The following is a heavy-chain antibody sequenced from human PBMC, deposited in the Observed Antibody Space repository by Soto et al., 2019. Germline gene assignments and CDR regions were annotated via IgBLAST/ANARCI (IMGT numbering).Heavy chain of an antibody. Sequence: SETLSLTCTVSGGSISSSSYYWGWIRQPPGKGLEWIGSIYYSGSTYYNPSLKSRVTISVDTSKNQFSLKLSSVTAADTAVYYCALGDSSSWTRWFDPWGQGTLVTVSS. CDR2: IYYSGST. CDR3: ALGDSSSWTRWFDP. D-gene: IGHD6-13*01. CDR1: GGSISSSSYY. V-gene: IGHV4-39*01. J-gene: IGHJ5*02.